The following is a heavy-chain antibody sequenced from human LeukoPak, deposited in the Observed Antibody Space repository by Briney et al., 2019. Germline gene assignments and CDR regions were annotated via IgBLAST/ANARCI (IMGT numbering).Heavy chain of an antibody. CDR3: ARGKHYDILTGSDY. CDR2: INPNSGGT. D-gene: IGHD3-9*01. Sequence: GASVKVSCKASGYTFTGYYMHWVRQAPGQGLEWMGWINPNSGGTNYAQKFQGRVTMTRDTSISTAYMELSRLRSDDTAVYYCARGKHYDILTGSDYWGQGTLVTVSS. CDR1: GYTFTGYY. J-gene: IGHJ4*02. V-gene: IGHV1-2*02.